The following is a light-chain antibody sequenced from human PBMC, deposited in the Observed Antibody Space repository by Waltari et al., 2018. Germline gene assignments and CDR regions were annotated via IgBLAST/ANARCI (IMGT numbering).Light chain of an antibody. CDR1: QTISSY. J-gene: IGKJ4*01. V-gene: IGKV1-17*03. Sequence: DIQMTQSPTSLSASVADRVTITCRASQTISSYLAWYQQKPGKVPKLLIYAASSLESGVPSRFSGSGSGTEFTLIISSLQPEDFATYYCQQHNSHPLTFGGGTKVEIK. CDR3: QQHNSHPLT. CDR2: AAS.